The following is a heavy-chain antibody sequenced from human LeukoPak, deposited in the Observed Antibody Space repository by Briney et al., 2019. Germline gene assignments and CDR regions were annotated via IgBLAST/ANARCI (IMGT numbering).Heavy chain of an antibody. Sequence: GGSLRLSCAASGFTFSSYWMSWVRQAPGKGLEWVANIKQDGSEKYYVDSVKGRFTISRDNAKNSLYLQMNSLRAEDTAVYYCAREHSVGATTCPDYWGQGTLVTVSS. CDR1: GFTFSSYW. CDR3: AREHSVGATTCPDY. V-gene: IGHV3-7*01. D-gene: IGHD1-26*01. J-gene: IGHJ4*02. CDR2: IKQDGSEK.